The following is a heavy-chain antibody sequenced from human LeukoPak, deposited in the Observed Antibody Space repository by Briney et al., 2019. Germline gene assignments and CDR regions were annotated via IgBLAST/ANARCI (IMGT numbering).Heavy chain of an antibody. CDR2: ISSSSSYI. Sequence: GGSLRLSCAASGFTFSSYSMNWVRQAPGKGLEWVSSISSSSSYIYYADSVKGRFTISRDNAKNSLYLQMNSLRAEDTAVYYCARGEDYGILTGYSPIGYFDYWGQGTLVTVSS. J-gene: IGHJ4*02. V-gene: IGHV3-21*01. CDR1: GFTFSSYS. CDR3: ARGEDYGILTGYSPIGYFDY. D-gene: IGHD3-9*01.